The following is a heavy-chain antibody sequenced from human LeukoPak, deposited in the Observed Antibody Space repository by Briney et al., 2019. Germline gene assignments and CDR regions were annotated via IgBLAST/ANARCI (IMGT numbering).Heavy chain of an antibody. V-gene: IGHV3-21*01. Sequence: PGGSLRLSCAASGFXFSSYSMNWVRQAPEKGLEWVASISSSSGYIYYADSVKGRFTISGDNAKNALYLQMNSLRAEDTAVYYCARDAFDPWGQGTLVTVSS. CDR1: GFXFSSYS. CDR3: ARDAFDP. J-gene: IGHJ5*02. CDR2: ISSSSGYI.